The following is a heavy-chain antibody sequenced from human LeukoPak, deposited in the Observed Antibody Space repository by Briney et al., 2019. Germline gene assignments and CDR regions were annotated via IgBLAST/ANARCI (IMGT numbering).Heavy chain of an antibody. CDR3: ARGRWDYSNYVFPYYYYYMDV. J-gene: IGHJ6*03. D-gene: IGHD4-11*01. V-gene: IGHV3-74*01. CDR2: INSDGSST. CDR1: GFTFSSYW. Sequence: PGGSLRLSCAASGFTFSSYWMHWVRQAPGKGLVWVSRINSDGSSTSYADSVKGRFTISRDNAKNTLYLQMNSLRAEDTAVYYCARGRWDYSNYVFPYYYYYMDVWGKGTTVTVSS.